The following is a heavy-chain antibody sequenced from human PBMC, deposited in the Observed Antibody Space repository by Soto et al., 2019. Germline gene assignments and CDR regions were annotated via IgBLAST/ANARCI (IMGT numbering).Heavy chain of an antibody. CDR3: ARVWFGESSWFDP. V-gene: IGHV4-34*01. D-gene: IGHD3-10*01. Sequence: SETLSLTCAVYGGSFSGYYWSWIRQPPGKGLEWMGEINHSGSTNYNPSLKSRVTTSLDRSKNQFSLNLSSVTAADTAVYYCARVWFGESSWFDPWGQGTLVTVSS. CDR1: GGSFSGYY. CDR2: INHSGST. J-gene: IGHJ5*02.